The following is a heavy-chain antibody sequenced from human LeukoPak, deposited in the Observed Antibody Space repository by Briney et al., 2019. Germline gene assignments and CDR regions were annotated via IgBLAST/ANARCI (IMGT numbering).Heavy chain of an antibody. CDR3: ARGAGTYDILTGYYRNWFDP. CDR2: IHTSGST. D-gene: IGHD3-9*01. Sequence: SDTLSLTCTVSGGSISSNYWSWIRQSAEKRLEWIGRIHTSGSTNYNPSLKSRVTMSVDTSKTQFSLKLSSLTAADTAVYYCARGAGTYDILTGYYRNWFDPWGQGTLVTAYS. CDR1: GGSISSNY. J-gene: IGHJ5*02. V-gene: IGHV4-4*07.